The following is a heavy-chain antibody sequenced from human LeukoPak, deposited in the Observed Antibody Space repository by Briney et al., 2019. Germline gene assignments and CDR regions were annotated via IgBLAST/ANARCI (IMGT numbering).Heavy chain of an antibody. J-gene: IGHJ3*02. V-gene: IGHV3-9*01. CDR1: GFTFDDYA. Sequence: GGSLRLSCAASGFTFDDYAMHWVRQAPGKGLEWVSGISWNSGSIGYADSVKGRFTISRDNAKNSLYLQMNSLRAEDTAVYYCARPLPAAMRGDAFDIWGQGTMVTVSS. CDR3: ARPLPAAMRGDAFDI. CDR2: ISWNSGSI. D-gene: IGHD2-2*01.